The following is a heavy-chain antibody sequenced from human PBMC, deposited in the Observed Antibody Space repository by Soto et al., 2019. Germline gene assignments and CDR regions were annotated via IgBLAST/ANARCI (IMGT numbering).Heavy chain of an antibody. CDR1: GFMFDSFA. D-gene: IGHD6-19*01. V-gene: IGHV3-48*02. CDR2: INGGSDSI. Sequence: EVQLVESGGGLVQPGGSLRLYCVGSGFMFDSFAMNWVRQAPGKGLEWVAYINGGSDSIYYAESVKGRFSISRENARNSLSLQMNSLSDEDTAVYYCAKSGDSAGWGIDFWGQGTLVTVSS. CDR3: AKSGDSAGWGIDF. J-gene: IGHJ4*02.